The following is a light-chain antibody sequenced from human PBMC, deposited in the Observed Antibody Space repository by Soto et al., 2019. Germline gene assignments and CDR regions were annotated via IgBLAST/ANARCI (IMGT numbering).Light chain of an antibody. J-gene: IGKJ1*01. CDR2: DAS. Sequence: DIQMTQSPSSLSASVGDRVTITCRASQTISNYLNWYQQKPGKAPKLLIYDASRLESGVPSRLTGGGSGTEFSLTISSLQPDDFATYYCQQYNYFWAFGQGTKVDIK. CDR3: QQYNYFWA. CDR1: QTISNY. V-gene: IGKV1-5*01.